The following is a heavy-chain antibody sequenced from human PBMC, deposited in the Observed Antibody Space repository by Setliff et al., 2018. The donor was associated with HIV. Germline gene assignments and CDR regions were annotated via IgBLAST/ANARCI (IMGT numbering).Heavy chain of an antibody. Sequence: ASVKVSCKASGYVFTTYVINWVRQAPGRGLELMGWINANTGNPRYAPGFTGRFVFSLDTSATTAHLQMSSLRAEDTAVYYCVRDADYYRWNYYYGWFDLWGLGTLVTVSS. CDR2: INANTGNP. D-gene: IGHD3-10*01. CDR1: GYVFTTYV. J-gene: IGHJ5*02. V-gene: IGHV7-4-1*02. CDR3: VRDADYYRWNYYYGWFDL.